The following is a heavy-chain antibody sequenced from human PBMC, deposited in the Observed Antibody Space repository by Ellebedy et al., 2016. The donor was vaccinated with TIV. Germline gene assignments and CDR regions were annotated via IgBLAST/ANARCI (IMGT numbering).Heavy chain of an antibody. J-gene: IGHJ1*01. CDR3: ASGGASSKYLNH. CDR1: GVSISTYY. V-gene: IGHV4-59*01. D-gene: IGHD6-6*01. CDR2: VYHTGAT. Sequence: MPSETLSLTCTVSGVSISTYYWSWIRQPPGKGLEWIGYVYHTGATNYNPSLQSRVTMSVDTSKNQFSLNLTSVTAADTAVYFCASGGASSKYLNHWGPGTLVTVSS.